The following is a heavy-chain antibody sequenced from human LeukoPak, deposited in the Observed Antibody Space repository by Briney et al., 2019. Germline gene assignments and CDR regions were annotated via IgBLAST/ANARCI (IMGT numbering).Heavy chain of an antibody. D-gene: IGHD3-22*01. J-gene: IGHJ4*02. CDR3: AIEYYYDSSGSRYYFDY. CDR2: INHSGST. CDR1: GGSFSGYY. V-gene: IGHV4-34*01. Sequence: SETLSLTCAVYGGSFSGYYWSWIRQPPGKGLEWIGEINHSGSTNYNPSLKSRVTISVDMSKNQFSLKLSSVTAADTAVYYCAIEYYYDSSGSRYYFDYWGQGTLVTVSS.